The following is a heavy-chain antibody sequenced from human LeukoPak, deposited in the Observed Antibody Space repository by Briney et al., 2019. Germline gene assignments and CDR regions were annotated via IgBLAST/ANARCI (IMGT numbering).Heavy chain of an antibody. CDR3: ARYPTAMVSFDY. CDR1: GGSISSSDYY. D-gene: IGHD5-18*01. V-gene: IGHV4-39*01. CDR2: VYYSGNT. Sequence: SETLSLTCTVSGGSISSSDYYWGWIRQPPGKGLEWIESVYYSGNTYYNPSLESRVTISVDTSKNQFSLRLSFLTAADTAVYYCARYPTAMVSFDYWGQGTLVTVSS. J-gene: IGHJ4*02.